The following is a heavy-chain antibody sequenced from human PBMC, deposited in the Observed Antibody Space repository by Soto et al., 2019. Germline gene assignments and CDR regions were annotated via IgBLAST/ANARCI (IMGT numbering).Heavy chain of an antibody. Sequence: QVQLQQWGARLLKASETLSLTCAVYGGSFSGYYWSWIRQPPGKGLEWIGEINHSGSTNYNPSLKSRVTISVDTSKNPFSLKLSSVTAADTAVYYCTVVVVPAAIRNAFDIWGQGTMVTVSS. CDR2: INHSGST. J-gene: IGHJ3*02. CDR3: TVVVVPAAIRNAFDI. CDR1: GGSFSGYY. V-gene: IGHV4-34*01. D-gene: IGHD2-2*01.